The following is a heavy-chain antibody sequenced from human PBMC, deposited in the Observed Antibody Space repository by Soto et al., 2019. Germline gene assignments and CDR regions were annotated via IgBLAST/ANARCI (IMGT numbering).Heavy chain of an antibody. CDR3: ASELRHYGSGSYYTNWFDP. CDR1: GFTFSDYY. CDR2: ISSSGSTI. Sequence: QVQLVESGGGLVKPGGSLRLSCAASGFTFSDYYMSWIRQAPGKGLAWVSYISSSGSTIYYAHSVKGRFTISRDNAKNSLYLQMNSLRAEDTAVYYCASELRHYGSGSYYTNWFDPWGQGTLVTVSS. V-gene: IGHV3-11*01. J-gene: IGHJ5*02. D-gene: IGHD3-10*01.